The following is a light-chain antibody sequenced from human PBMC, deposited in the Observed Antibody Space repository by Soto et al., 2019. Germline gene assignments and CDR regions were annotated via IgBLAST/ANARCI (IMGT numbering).Light chain of an antibody. J-gene: IGKJ1*01. CDR1: QTISFY. CDR2: AAS. CDR3: QRAYSTPWT. Sequence: DIQMTQSPSSLSASVGDRVTITCRASQTISFYLNWYQQKPGKAPKLLIYAASNLQSGVPSRFSASGSGTDFTLTLNSLQPEDFATYYCQRAYSTPWTFGQGTTVDIK. V-gene: IGKV1-39*01.